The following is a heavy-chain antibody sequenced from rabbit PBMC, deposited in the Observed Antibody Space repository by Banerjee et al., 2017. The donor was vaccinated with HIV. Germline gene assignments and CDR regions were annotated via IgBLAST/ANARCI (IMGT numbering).Heavy chain of an antibody. Sequence: RQAPGKGLEWVACAYAGSSSSTYSATWAKGRFTISKTSSTTVTLQMTSLTAADTATYFCARGGGYDGHDYATELTLWGPGTLVTVS. D-gene: IGHD6-1*01. CDR2: AYAGSSSST. J-gene: IGHJ4*01. CDR3: ARGGGYDGHDYATELTL. V-gene: IGHV1S40*01.